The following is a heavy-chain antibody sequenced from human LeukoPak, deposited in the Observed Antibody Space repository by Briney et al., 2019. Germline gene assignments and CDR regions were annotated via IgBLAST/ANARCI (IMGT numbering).Heavy chain of an antibody. CDR1: GGSFSGYY. V-gene: IGHV4-34*01. CDR3: ARARDGLNDY. Sequence: SETRSLTCAVYGGSFSGYYWSWIRQPPGKGLEWIGEINHSGSTNYNPSLKSRVTISVDTSKNQFSLKLSSVTAADTAVYYCARARDGLNDYWGQGTLVTVSS. J-gene: IGHJ4*02. CDR2: INHSGST. D-gene: IGHD5-24*01.